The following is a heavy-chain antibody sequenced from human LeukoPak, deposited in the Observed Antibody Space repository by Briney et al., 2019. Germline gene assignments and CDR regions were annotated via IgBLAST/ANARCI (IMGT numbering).Heavy chain of an antibody. V-gene: IGHV1-18*01. CDR3: ARDSDVPAAIFGPVGFDY. CDR2: ISAYNGNT. CDR1: GYTFTSYG. J-gene: IGHJ4*02. Sequence: ASVKVSCKASGYTFTSYGISWVRQAPGQGLEWMGWISAYNGNTNYAQKLQGRVTMTTDTSTSTAYMELSRLRSDDTAVYYCARDSDVPAAIFGPVGFDYWGQGTLVTVSS. D-gene: IGHD2-2*01.